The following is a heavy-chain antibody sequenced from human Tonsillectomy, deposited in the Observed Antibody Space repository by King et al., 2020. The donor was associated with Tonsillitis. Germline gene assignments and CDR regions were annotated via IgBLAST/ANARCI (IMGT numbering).Heavy chain of an antibody. D-gene: IGHD2-8*01. V-gene: IGHV3-74*01. CDR1: GFTFSNYW. CDR3: ARNPYCSNGVCRDYYFDY. J-gene: IGHJ4*02. CDR2: INSDGSST. Sequence: EVQLVESGGGLVQPGGSLRLSCAASGFTFSNYWMHWVRQAPGKGLVWVSRINSDGSSTSYADSVKGRFTISRGDAKNTLYLQMNSLRVEDTAVYYCARNPYCSNGVCRDYYFDYGGQGTLVTVSS.